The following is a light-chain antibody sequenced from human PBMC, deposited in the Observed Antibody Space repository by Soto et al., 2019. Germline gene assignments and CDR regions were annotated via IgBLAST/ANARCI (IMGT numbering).Light chain of an antibody. CDR3: QQYANSPIT. CDR2: GVS. J-gene: IGKJ5*01. Sequence: ELVLTQSPGTLSLSPGESAALSCRASQPVSSNFLAWYQQKPGQAPRLLIYGVSSRASGIPDRFFCSGSGTDFTLTINRLEPEDFAVYYCQQYANSPITFGQGTRLEIK. CDR1: QPVSSNF. V-gene: IGKV3-20*01.